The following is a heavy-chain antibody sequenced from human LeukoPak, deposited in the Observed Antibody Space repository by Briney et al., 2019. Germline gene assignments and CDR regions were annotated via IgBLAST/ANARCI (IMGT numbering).Heavy chain of an antibody. CDR2: ISGSGGST. CDR1: GFTFSSYA. D-gene: IGHD3-3*01. J-gene: IGHJ4*02. V-gene: IGHV3-23*01. CDR3: ANTFSYDFWSDYQPFDY. Sequence: PGGSLRLSCAASGFTFSSYAMSWVRQAPGKGLEWVSAISGSGGSTYYADSVKGRFTISRDNSKNTLYLQMNSLRAEDTAVYYCANTFSYDFWSDYQPFDYWGQGTLVTVSS.